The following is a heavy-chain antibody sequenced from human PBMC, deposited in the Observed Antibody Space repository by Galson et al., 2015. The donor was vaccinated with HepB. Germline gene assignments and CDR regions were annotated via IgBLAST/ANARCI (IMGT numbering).Heavy chain of an antibody. V-gene: IGHV1-18*01. CDR3: ARASSGSFSEEDY. CDR1: NYTFDIYG. CDR2: ISAYNGDT. D-gene: IGHD1-26*01. J-gene: IGHJ4*02. Sequence: SVKVSCKAFNYTFDIYGISWVRQAPGQGLEWMGWISAYNGDTKYAQKFQDRVTLTTDTSTNTAYMELRSLTSDDTAVYYCARASSGSFSEEDYWGQGTLVTVSS.